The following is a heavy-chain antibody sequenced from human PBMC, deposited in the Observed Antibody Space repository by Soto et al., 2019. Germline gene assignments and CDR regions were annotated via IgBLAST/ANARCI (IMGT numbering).Heavy chain of an antibody. CDR3: ARGLKIRHDAFDL. CDR1: GFTFSSYG. Sequence: GGSLRLSCAASGFTFSSYGMHWVRQAPGKGLEWVAVMSYDGSKEYYADSVKGRFTISRDNSKNTLYLQMNSLRAEDTAVYFCARGLKIRHDAFDLWGPGTMVTVSS. D-gene: IGHD3-22*01. CDR2: MSYDGSKE. J-gene: IGHJ3*01. V-gene: IGHV3-30*03.